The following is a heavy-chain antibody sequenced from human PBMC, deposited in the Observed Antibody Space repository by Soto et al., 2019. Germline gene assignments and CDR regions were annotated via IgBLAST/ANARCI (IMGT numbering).Heavy chain of an antibody. V-gene: IGHV2-5*02. CDR1: GFSLSTSGVD. CDR3: AHRRPYSNSPEYFFDY. Sequence: QITLKESGPTLVKPTQTLTLTCTFSGFSLSTSGVDVGWIRQPPGTALEWLALIYWDDDKRYSPSLKSRLTITKDTAKIQVVLTMTNMDPLDTATYYCAHRRPYSNSPEYFFDYWGQGTLVTVSS. J-gene: IGHJ4*02. D-gene: IGHD6-6*01. CDR2: IYWDDDK.